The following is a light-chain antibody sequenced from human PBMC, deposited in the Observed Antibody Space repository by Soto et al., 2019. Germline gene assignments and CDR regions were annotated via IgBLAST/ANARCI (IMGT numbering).Light chain of an antibody. J-gene: IGKJ5*01. V-gene: IGKV3-20*01. CDR2: GAS. CDR1: QSVSSN. CDR3: QQYGSSPPIT. Sequence: EIVMTHSPATVPASPLEIATLSFSASQSVSSNLAWYQQKPGQAPRLLIYGASSRATGIPDRFSGSGSGTDSTLTISRLEPEDFAVYYCQQYGSSPPITFGQGTRLEIK.